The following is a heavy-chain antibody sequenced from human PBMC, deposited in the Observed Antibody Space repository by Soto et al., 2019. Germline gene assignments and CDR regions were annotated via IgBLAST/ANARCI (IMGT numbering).Heavy chain of an antibody. D-gene: IGHD2-2*01. Sequence: PGGSLRLSCAASGFTFSSYGMHWVRQAPGKGLEWVAVIWYDGSNKYYADSVKGRFTISRDNSKNTLYLKINSLRSEDMAVYYCARAGVPAAYSYSYYYYMDVWGKGTTVTVSS. CDR2: IWYDGSNK. CDR3: ARAGVPAAYSYSYYYYMDV. V-gene: IGHV3-33*01. CDR1: GFTFSSYG. J-gene: IGHJ6*03.